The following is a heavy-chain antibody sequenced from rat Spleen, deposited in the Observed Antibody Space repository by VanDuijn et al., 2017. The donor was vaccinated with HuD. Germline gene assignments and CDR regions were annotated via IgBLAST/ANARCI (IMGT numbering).Heavy chain of an antibody. J-gene: IGHJ2*01. D-gene: IGHD1-2*01. CDR1: GFTFSNYG. Sequence: VHLVESGGGLVQPGRSLKVSCAASGFTFSNYGMHWIRQAPTQGLEWMGIIWGHGNTLYNSALKSRLSISRDTSKSQVYLKMTSLQTEDTATYYCARADISAIYTDGIWGQGVMVTVSS. CDR2: IWGHGNT. V-gene: IGHV2-13*01. CDR3: ARADISAIYTDGI.